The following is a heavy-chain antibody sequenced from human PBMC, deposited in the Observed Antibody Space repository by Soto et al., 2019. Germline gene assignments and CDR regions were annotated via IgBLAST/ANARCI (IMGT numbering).Heavy chain of an antibody. D-gene: IGHD2-15*01. J-gene: IGHJ4*02. V-gene: IGHV1-3*01. CDR3: ARVPLVDCSGGSCSPPDD. CDR1: GYTFTRYA. CDR2: INAGNGNT. Sequence: ASVKVSCKASGYTFTRYAMHWVRQAPGQRLEWMGWINAGNGNTKYSQKFQGRVTITRDTSASTAYMELSSLRSEDTAVYYCARVPLVDCSGGSCSPPDDWGQRNRVTGSS.